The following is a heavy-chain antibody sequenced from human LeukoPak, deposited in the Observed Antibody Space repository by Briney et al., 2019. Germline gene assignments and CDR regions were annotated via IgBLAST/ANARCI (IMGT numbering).Heavy chain of an antibody. CDR3: LRENHDSGWSFDY. Sequence: PGGSLRLSCAASGFTVSSNYMSWVRQAPGKGLEWVANINQGGSEKYYADSVKGRFTISRDNAKNSLYLEMNSLRAEDTAVYYCLRENHDSGWSFDYWGQGTLVTVSS. V-gene: IGHV3-7*01. CDR1: GFTVSSNY. CDR2: INQGGSEK. J-gene: IGHJ4*02. D-gene: IGHD3-22*01.